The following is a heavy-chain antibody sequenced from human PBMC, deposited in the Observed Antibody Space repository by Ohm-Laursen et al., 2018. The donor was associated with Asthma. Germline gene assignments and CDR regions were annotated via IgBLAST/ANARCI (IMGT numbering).Heavy chain of an antibody. CDR3: ARVSCNDDICYSLFYN. V-gene: IGHV1-18*04. Sequence: ASVKVSCNASGYTFTDYDISWVRQAPGQGLEWMGWISAKNGNTDFTQKLQGRVTLTTDTSTSTAYMEVRSLTSDDTAVYYCARVSCNDDICYSLFYNWGQGTLVTVSS. D-gene: IGHD2-15*01. CDR2: ISAKNGNT. CDR1: GYTFTDYD. J-gene: IGHJ4*02.